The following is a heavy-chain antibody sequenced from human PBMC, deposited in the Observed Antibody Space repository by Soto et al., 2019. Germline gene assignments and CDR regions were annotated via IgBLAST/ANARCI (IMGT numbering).Heavy chain of an antibody. CDR2: IKSKTDGGTT. V-gene: IGHV3-15*01. CDR3: TSKIYGPTALDAFDI. Sequence: LRLSCAASGFTFSNAWMSWVRQAPGKGLEWVGRIKSKTDGGTTDYAAPVKGRFTISRDDSKNTLYLQMNSLKTEDTAVYYCTSKIYGPTALDAFDIWGQGTMVTVSS. J-gene: IGHJ3*02. D-gene: IGHD4-17*01. CDR1: GFTFSNAW.